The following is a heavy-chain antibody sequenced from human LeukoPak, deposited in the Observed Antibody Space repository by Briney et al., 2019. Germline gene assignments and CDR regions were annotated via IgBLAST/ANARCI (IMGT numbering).Heavy chain of an antibody. CDR3: AKERLAARPGGDAFDI. CDR2: ISSSGSFT. D-gene: IGHD6-6*01. V-gene: IGHV3-23*01. Sequence: PGGSLRLSCAASGFTLSSYTMSWVRQAPGKRLDWVASISSSGSFTYYADSLKGRFTISRDNSKNTLYLQMNSLRAEDTAVYYCAKERLAARPGGDAFDIWGQGTMVTVSS. CDR1: GFTLSSYT. J-gene: IGHJ3*02.